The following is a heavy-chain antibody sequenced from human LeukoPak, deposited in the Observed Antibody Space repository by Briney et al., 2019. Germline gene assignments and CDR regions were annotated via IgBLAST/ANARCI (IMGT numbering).Heavy chain of an antibody. V-gene: IGHV4-61*02. CDR3: ATLTGGDDAFDI. J-gene: IGHJ3*02. CDR1: GYSISSGYY. Sequence: PSETLSPTCTVSGYSISSGYYWSWIRQPAGKGLEWIGRIYTSGSTNYNPSLKSRVTISVDTSKNRFSLKLSSVTAADTAVYYCATLTGGDDAFDIWGQGTMATVSS. CDR2: IYTSGST. D-gene: IGHD4-23*01.